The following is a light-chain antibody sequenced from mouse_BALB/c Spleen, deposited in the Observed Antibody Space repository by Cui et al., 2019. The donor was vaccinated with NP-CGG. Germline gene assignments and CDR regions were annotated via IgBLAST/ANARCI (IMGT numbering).Light chain of an antibody. CDR2: GTN. V-gene: IGLV1*01. J-gene: IGLJ1*01. Sequence: VVTQESALTTSPGETVTLTCRSTTGAVTTSNYANWVQEKPDHLFTGLIGGTNNRPPGVPARFSGSLIGDKAALTITGAQTEDEAIYFCALWYSNHWVFGGGTKLTVL. CDR1: TGAVTTSNY. CDR3: ALWYSNHWV.